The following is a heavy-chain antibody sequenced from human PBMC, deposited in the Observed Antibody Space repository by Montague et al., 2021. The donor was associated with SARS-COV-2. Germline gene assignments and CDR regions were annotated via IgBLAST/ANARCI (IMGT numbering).Heavy chain of an antibody. Sequence: QSGAEVKLPGESLKISCKTSGYNFTRCWIGWVRQMPGKGLEWMGIINPGDSDTKYSPSFQGQVTISADKSIGTAYLQWSSLKTSDAAMYYCARQPSNWYDPWGQGTLVTVSS. CDR2: INPGDSDT. J-gene: IGHJ5*02. CDR1: GYNFTRCW. V-gene: IGHV5-51*01. CDR3: ARQPSNWYDP.